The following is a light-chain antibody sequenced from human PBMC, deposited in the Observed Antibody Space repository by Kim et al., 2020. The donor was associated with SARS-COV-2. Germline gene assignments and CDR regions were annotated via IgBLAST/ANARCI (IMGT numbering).Light chain of an antibody. J-gene: IGLJ3*02. CDR2: RDN. V-gene: IGLV10-54*01. Sequence: QAGLTQPPSVSKGLRQTATLTCTGNINNVGNQGAAWLQQHQGHPPKLLFYRDNNRPSGISARFSASRSGSTASLTITGLQPEDEADYYCSAWDSSLSAWVFGGGTKVTVL. CDR3: SAWDSSLSAWV. CDR1: INNVGNQG.